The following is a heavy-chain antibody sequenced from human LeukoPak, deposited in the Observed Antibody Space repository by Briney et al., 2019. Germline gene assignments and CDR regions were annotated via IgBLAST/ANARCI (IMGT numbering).Heavy chain of an antibody. CDR2: IRGGDGGT. D-gene: IGHD2/OR15-2a*01. J-gene: IGHJ4*02. CDR3: ARDRGNSLLPH. V-gene: IGHV1-3*01. CDR1: GYTFTSYA. Sequence: ASVKVSCKASGYTFTSYAIHWLRQAPGQRLEWMGWIRGGDGGTKYSQNFQGRVTITRDTSTSTAHMELSSLRSEDTALYYCARDRGNSLLPHWGQGTLVTVSS.